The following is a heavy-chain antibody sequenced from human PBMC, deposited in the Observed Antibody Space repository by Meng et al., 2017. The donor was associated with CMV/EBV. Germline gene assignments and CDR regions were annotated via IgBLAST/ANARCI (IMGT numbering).Heavy chain of an antibody. J-gene: IGHJ4*02. CDR3: ARYCTNTGCYIYDY. Sequence: GGSLRLSCAASGFTFSSYWMSWVRQAPGKGLEGVANINQGGSEKYYVDSVKGRFTMSRDNAKNSLYLQMSSLTAEDTAVYYCARYCTNTGCYIYDYWGQGTLVTVSS. CDR1: GFTFSSYW. CDR2: INQGGSEK. D-gene: IGHD2-2*02. V-gene: IGHV3-7*01.